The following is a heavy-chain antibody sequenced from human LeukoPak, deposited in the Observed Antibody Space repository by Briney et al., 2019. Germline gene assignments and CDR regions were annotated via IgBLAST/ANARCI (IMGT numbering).Heavy chain of an antibody. D-gene: IGHD1-26*01. Sequence: GGSLRLSCAASGFTFSSYSMNWVRQAPGKGLEWVSSISSSYSYIYYADSVKGRFTISRDDAKNSLYLQMNSLRAEDTAVYYCARDPTSSWETAFDIWGQGTTVTVSS. CDR3: ARDPTSSWETAFDI. CDR2: ISSSYSYI. J-gene: IGHJ3*02. V-gene: IGHV3-21*01. CDR1: GFTFSSYS.